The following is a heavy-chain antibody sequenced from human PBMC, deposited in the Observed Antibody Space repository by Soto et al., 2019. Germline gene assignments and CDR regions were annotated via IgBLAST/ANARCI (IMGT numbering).Heavy chain of an antibody. V-gene: IGHV3-23*01. Sequence: PGGSLRLSWAASGLSFSSYAMSWVRQAPGKELEWCSAISGSGGSTSYAASVSGRFSITRDNRKNTLYLQMNSLRAEDTAVYYCAKGSITMIVVAICDYWGKGTLVTVSS. D-gene: IGHD3-22*01. J-gene: IGHJ4*02. CDR3: AKGSITMIVVAICDY. CDR2: ISGSGGST. CDR1: GLSFSSYA.